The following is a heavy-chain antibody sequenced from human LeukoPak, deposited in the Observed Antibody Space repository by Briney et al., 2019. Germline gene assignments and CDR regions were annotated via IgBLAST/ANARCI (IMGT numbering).Heavy chain of an antibody. CDR1: GFTVSSNY. V-gene: IGHV3-53*01. D-gene: IGHD1-26*01. J-gene: IGHJ3*02. Sequence: SGGSLRLSCAASGFTVSSNYMSWVRQAPGKGLEWVSAIYSGGSTYYADSVKGRFTISRDNSKNTLYLQMNSLRAEDTAVYYCARERSGSYSDAFDIWGQGTMVTVSS. CDR2: IYSGGST. CDR3: ARERSGSYSDAFDI.